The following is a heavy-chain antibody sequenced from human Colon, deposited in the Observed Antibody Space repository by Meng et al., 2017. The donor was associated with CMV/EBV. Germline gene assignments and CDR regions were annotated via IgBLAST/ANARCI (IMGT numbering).Heavy chain of an antibody. D-gene: IGHD5-18*01. CDR1: GGSISSYY. Sequence: QGQPPESAPGLVTPSETPLLSGTVSGGSISSYYWSWIRQPAGKGLEWIGRIYPSGFPKYKPSLESRVTMSADTSKNQISLKLTSVTAADTAVYYCARAHYTYGYWIFDYWGQGTLVTVSS. J-gene: IGHJ4*02. CDR3: ARAHYTYGYWIFDY. V-gene: IGHV4-4*07. CDR2: IYPSGFP.